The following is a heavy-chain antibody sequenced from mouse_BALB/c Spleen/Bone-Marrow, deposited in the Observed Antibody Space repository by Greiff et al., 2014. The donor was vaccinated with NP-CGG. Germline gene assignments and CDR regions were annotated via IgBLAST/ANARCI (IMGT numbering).Heavy chain of an antibody. CDR3: AKARAYDFYSMDY. V-gene: IGHV5-4*02. Sequence: EVMLVESGGGLVKPGGSLKLSCAASGFTFSDFYMFWVRQTPEKRLEWVATISDGVSYTYYPDSVKGRFTISRDNARNNLYLQMSSLKSEDTAMYYCAKARAYDFYSMDYWGQGTSVTVSS. CDR2: ISDGVSYT. J-gene: IGHJ4*01. D-gene: IGHD2-10*02. CDR1: GFTFSDFY.